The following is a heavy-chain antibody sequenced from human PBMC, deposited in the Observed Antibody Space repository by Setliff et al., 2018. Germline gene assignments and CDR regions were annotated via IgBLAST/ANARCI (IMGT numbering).Heavy chain of an antibody. D-gene: IGHD5-18*01. CDR2: IIPGLGIL. J-gene: IGHJ4*02. CDR3: ARFSGHNYGSFDS. V-gene: IGHV1-69*10. CDR1: GGTFNTYG. Sequence: SVKVSCKASGGTFNTYGITWVRQAPAQGLEWMGGIIPGLGILDYAQKFQDRVTITADRSTSTAYMELSSLRSDDTAVYYCARFSGHNYGSFDSWGQGTLVTVSS.